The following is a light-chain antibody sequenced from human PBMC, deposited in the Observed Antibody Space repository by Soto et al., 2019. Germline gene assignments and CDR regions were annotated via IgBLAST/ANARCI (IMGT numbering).Light chain of an antibody. Sequence: EIVLTQSPGTLSLSPGERATLSCRAGQSASSRYLAWYQQKPGQAPRLLIYGASSRATGIPDRFSGSGSGTDFTLTISRLEPEDFAVYYCQQYGSSPWTLGHGTKVEIK. CDR2: GAS. CDR1: QSASSRY. J-gene: IGKJ1*01. V-gene: IGKV3-20*01. CDR3: QQYGSSPWT.